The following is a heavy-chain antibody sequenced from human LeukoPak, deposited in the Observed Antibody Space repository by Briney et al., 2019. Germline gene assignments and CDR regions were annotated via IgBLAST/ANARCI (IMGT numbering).Heavy chain of an antibody. J-gene: IGHJ4*02. D-gene: IGHD3-9*01. V-gene: IGHV1-69*04. Sequence: SVKDSCKASGGTFSSYAISWVRQAPGQGLEWMGRIIPILGIANYAQKFQGRVTITADKSTSTAYMELSSLRSEDTAVYYCARKYYDILTGYDYWGQGTLVTVSS. CDR1: GGTFSSYA. CDR3: ARKYYDILTGYDY. CDR2: IIPILGIA.